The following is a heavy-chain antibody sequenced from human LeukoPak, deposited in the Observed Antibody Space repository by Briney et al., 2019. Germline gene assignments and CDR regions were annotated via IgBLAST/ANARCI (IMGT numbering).Heavy chain of an antibody. CDR2: INPNSGGT. CDR1: GYTFTGYY. Sequence: ASVNVSCKASGYTFTGYYMHWVRQAPGQGLEWMGRINPNSGGTNYAQKFQGRVTMTRDTSISTAYMELSRLRSDDTAVYYCARDRRFLEWLYDYWGQGTLVTVSS. V-gene: IGHV1-2*06. CDR3: ARDRRFLEWLYDY. J-gene: IGHJ4*02. D-gene: IGHD3-3*01.